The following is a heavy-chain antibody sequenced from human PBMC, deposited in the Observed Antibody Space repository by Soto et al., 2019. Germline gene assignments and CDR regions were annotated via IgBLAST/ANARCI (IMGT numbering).Heavy chain of an antibody. CDR2: IYHSGST. J-gene: IGHJ5*02. V-gene: IGHV4-4*02. CDR1: RDSISSSNL. CDR3: AGKIGVAGPGRRLDP. D-gene: IGHD6-19*01. Sequence: SETLALTCAASRDSISSSNLGRWVRQPPGKGLEWIGEIYHSGSTNYNPSLKSRVTISVDKSKNQFSLKLSSVTAADTAVYYCAGKIGVAGPGRRLDPWGQGTLVTVSS.